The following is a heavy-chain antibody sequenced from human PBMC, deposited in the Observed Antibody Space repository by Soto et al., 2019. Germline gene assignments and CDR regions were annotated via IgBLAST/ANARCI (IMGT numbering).Heavy chain of an antibody. Sequence: QVQLVESGGGLVKPGGSLRLSCAASGFTFSDYYMSWIRQAPGKGLEWVSYISSSSSYTNYADSVKGRFTISRDNAKNSLYLQVNSLRAEDTAVYYCARESRWLPTALDYWGQGTLVTVSS. D-gene: IGHD5-12*01. CDR3: ARESRWLPTALDY. V-gene: IGHV3-11*05. J-gene: IGHJ4*02. CDR2: ISSSSSYT. CDR1: GFTFSDYY.